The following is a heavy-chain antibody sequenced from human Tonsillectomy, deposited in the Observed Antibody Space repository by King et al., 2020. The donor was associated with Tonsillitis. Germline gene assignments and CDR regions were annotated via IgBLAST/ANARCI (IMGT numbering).Heavy chain of an antibody. J-gene: IGHJ4*02. D-gene: IGHD3-16*01. Sequence: VQLVESGGGLVQPGGSLRLSCTASGFTFRDHDMDWVRQAPGKGLEWVGRSRSKNKGYTTEYAASVKGRFTISRDASMNSLYLQLNSLKTEDTAVYYCAIFRRTWGYWGQGTLVTVSS. CDR1: GFTFRDHD. CDR2: SRSKNKGYTT. V-gene: IGHV3-72*01. CDR3: AIFRRTWGY.